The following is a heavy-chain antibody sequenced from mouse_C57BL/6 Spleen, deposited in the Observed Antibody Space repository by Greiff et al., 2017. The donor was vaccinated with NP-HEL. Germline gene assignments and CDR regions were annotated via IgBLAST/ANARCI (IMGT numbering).Heavy chain of an antibody. CDR3: TPIYYYGSSRDWYFDV. Sequence: EVQLQQSGAELVRPGASVKLSCTASGFNIKDYYMHWVKQRPEQGLEWIGRIDPEDGDTEYAPKFQGKATMTADTSSNTAYLQLSSLTSEDTAVYYCTPIYYYGSSRDWYFDVWGTGTTVTVSS. J-gene: IGHJ1*03. CDR1: GFNIKDYY. V-gene: IGHV14-1*01. D-gene: IGHD1-1*01. CDR2: IDPEDGDT.